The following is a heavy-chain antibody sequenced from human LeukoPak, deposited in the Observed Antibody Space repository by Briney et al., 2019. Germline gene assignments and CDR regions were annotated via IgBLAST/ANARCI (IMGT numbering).Heavy chain of an antibody. V-gene: IGHV4-61*02. D-gene: IGHD5-18*01. CDR3: ARLVTGESNCFDP. J-gene: IGHJ5*02. CDR2: IYTSGST. Sequence: SETLSLTCTVTGGSISSGSYYWSWIRQPAGKGLEWIGRIYTSGSTNYNPSLKSRVTISVDTSKNQFSLKLSSVTAADTAVYYCARLVTGESNCFDPRGQGTLVTVSS. CDR1: GGSISSGSYY.